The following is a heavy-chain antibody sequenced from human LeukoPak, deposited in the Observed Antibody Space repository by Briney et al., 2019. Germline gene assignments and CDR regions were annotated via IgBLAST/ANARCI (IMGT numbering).Heavy chain of an antibody. V-gene: IGHV4-34*01. CDR3: ARATSWYFKWFDP. J-gene: IGHJ5*02. CDR2: INHSGST. CDR1: GGSFSGYY. Sequence: SETLSLTCAVYGGSFSGYYWNWIRQPPGKGLEWIGEINHSGSTTYNPSLQSRATISVDTSKNEFSLKLSSVTAADTAVYYCARATSWYFKWFDPWGQGTLVTVSS. D-gene: IGHD2-2*01.